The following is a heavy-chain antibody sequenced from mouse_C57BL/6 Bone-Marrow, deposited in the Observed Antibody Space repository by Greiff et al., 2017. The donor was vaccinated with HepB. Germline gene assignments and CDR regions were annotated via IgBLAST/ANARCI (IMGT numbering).Heavy chain of an antibody. J-gene: IGHJ4*01. D-gene: IGHD2-3*01. V-gene: IGHV1-64*01. CDR2: IHPNSGST. Sequence: QVQLQQPGAELVKPGASVKLSCKASGYTFTSYWMHWVKQRPGQGLEWIGMIHPNSGSTNYNEKFKSKATLTVDKSSSTAYMQLSSLTSEDSAVYYCARRAYDGYSYAMDYWGQGTSVTVSS. CDR1: GYTFTSYW. CDR3: ARRAYDGYSYAMDY.